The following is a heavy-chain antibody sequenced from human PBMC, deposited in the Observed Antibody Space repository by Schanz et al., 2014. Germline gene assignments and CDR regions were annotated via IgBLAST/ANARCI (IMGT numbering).Heavy chain of an antibody. CDR1: GFTFSSYA. V-gene: IGHV3-23*04. J-gene: IGHJ6*02. CDR3: RLWFGELYYGMDV. CDR2: ISGSGGST. D-gene: IGHD3-10*01. Sequence: EVQLVESGGGLVQPGGSLRFSCAASGFTFSSYAMSWVRQAPGKGLEWVSAISGSGGSTYYADSVKGRFTISRDNSKNTLYLQMNSLRAEDMAVYYCRLWFGELYYGMDVWGQGTTVTVSS.